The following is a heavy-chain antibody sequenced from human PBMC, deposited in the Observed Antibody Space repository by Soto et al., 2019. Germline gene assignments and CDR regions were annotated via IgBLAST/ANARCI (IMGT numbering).Heavy chain of an antibody. CDR1: GDSISTFY. CDR3: ARAGYSSGRYYFDF. CDR2: IYTNGAT. V-gene: IGHV4-4*07. Sequence: QVQLQESGPGLVQPSGTLSLTCTVSGDSISTFYWSWIRQPAGTGMEWIGRIYTNGATNYNPTLQSRVGISVDTSKNQFSLTLSSVTGADTAVYYCARAGYSSGRYYFDFWGQGTLVTVSP. D-gene: IGHD3-22*01. J-gene: IGHJ4*02.